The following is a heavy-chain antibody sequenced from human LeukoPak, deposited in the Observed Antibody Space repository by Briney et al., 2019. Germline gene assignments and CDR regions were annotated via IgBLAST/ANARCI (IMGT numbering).Heavy chain of an antibody. Sequence: GGSLRLSCAASASTFSRYWMHWVRQAPGKGLVWVSRIKSDGSDTIYADSVKGRFTISRDNAKNTLYLQMNSLRDEDTAVYYCARDHGSGSYHYYFDYWGQGTLVTVSS. V-gene: IGHV3-74*01. D-gene: IGHD1-26*01. J-gene: IGHJ4*02. CDR2: IKSDGSDT. CDR3: ARDHGSGSYHYYFDY. CDR1: ASTFSRYW.